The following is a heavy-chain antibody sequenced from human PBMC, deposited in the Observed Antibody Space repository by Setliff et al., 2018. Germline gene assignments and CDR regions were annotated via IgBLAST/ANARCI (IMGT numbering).Heavy chain of an antibody. CDR1: GGSISSSNW. J-gene: IGHJ4*02. CDR2: IYYSGST. V-gene: IGHV4-4*02. CDR3: AAYNFWSGYLIDY. D-gene: IGHD3-3*01. Sequence: SETLSLTCVVSGGSISSSNWWSWVRQPPGKGLEWIGSIYYSGSTYYNPSLKSRVTISVDTSKNQFSLNLSSVTAADTAVYYCAAYNFWSGYLIDYWGQGTLVTVSS.